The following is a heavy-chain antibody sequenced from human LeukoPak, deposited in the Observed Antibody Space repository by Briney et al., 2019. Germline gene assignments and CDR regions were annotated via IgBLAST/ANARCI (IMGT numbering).Heavy chain of an antibody. CDR1: GFTFSTYS. D-gene: IGHD5-18*01. J-gene: IGHJ4*02. CDR3: ARDRRSYGFYYFDY. Sequence: GGSLRLSCAASGFTFSTYSMNWVRQAPGKGLEWVASISGSSSYIYYADSVKGRFTISRDNAKNSLYLQMNSLRAEDTAVYYCARDRRSYGFYYFDYWGQGTLVTVSS. V-gene: IGHV3-21*03. CDR2: ISGSSSYI.